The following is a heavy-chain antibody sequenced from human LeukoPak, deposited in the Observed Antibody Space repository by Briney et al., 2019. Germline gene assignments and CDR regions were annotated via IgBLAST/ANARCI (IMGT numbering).Heavy chain of an antibody. Sequence: SETLSLTCTVSGGSISSYYWSWIRQPPGKGLEWIGYIYYSGSTNYNPSLKSRVTISADTSKNQFSLKLSSVTAADTAVYYCARSGYYYDSLDYWGQGTLVTVSS. CDR2: IYYSGST. CDR1: GGSISSYY. D-gene: IGHD3-22*01. V-gene: IGHV4-59*08. J-gene: IGHJ4*02. CDR3: ARSGYYYDSLDY.